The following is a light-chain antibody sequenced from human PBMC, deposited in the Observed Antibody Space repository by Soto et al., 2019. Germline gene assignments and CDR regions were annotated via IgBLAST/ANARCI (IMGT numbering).Light chain of an antibody. CDR2: DVS. J-gene: IGLJ1*01. Sequence: QSALTQPASVSGSPGQSITISCTGTSSDVGGYNYVSWYQQHPGKAPKLMIYDVSNRPSGFSNRFSGSKSGNTASLTISGLQAEDEADYYCNSYTSSSTRVFGTGTKLTVL. V-gene: IGLV2-14*01. CDR3: NSYTSSSTRV. CDR1: SSDVGGYNY.